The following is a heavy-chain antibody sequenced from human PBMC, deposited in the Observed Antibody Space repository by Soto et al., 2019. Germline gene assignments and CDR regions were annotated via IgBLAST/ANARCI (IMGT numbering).Heavy chain of an antibody. CDR3: ARDLFTMVRGVPGNWFDP. Sequence: QVQLQESGPGLVRPSQTLSLTCTVSGGSISSGGYYWSWIRQHPGKGLEWIGYIYYSGSTYYNPSLKSRVTISVDTSKNQFSLKLSSVTAADTAVYYCARDLFTMVRGVPGNWFDPWGQGTLVTVSS. D-gene: IGHD3-10*01. V-gene: IGHV4-31*03. CDR2: IYYSGST. CDR1: GGSISSGGYY. J-gene: IGHJ5*02.